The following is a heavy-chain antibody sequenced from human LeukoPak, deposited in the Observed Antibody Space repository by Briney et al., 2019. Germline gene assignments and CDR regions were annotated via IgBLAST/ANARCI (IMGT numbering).Heavy chain of an antibody. J-gene: IGHJ3*02. CDR1: GGSISSSSYY. Sequence: SETLSLTCTVSGGSISSSSYYWGWIRQPPWKGLEWIGSFYYSGNTYYYPSLKSRVTISVDTSKNQFSLKLSSVTAADTAVYYCARLGSSDAFDIWGQGTMVTVSS. CDR2: FYYSGNT. CDR3: ARLGSSDAFDI. D-gene: IGHD1-26*01. V-gene: IGHV4-39*01.